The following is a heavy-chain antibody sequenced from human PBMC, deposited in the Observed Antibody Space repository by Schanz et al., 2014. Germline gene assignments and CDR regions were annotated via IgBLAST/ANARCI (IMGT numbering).Heavy chain of an antibody. CDR3: ARRDNYLSAFDI. Sequence: QLQLQESGPGLVKPSETLSLTCTVSGASISGSSDYWGWIRQSPGKGLGWIGNIYYTGTTYYNPSLKSRVSISVDPSKNQFSLKLPSVTAADTAVFYCARRDNYLSAFDIWGQGTMVTVSS. CDR1: GASISGSSDY. D-gene: IGHD4-4*01. J-gene: IGHJ3*02. CDR2: IYYTGTT. V-gene: IGHV4-39*01.